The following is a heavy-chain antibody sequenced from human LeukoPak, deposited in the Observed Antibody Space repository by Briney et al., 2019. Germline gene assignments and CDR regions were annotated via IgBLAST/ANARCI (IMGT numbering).Heavy chain of an antibody. D-gene: IGHD3-9*01. CDR2: IYTSGST. J-gene: IGHJ2*01. CDR1: GGSISSYY. Sequence: SETLSLTCTVSGGSISSYYWSWIRQPAGKGLEWIGRIYTSGSTNYNPSLKSRVTMSVDTSKNQFSLKLSSVTAADTAVYYCARQYSDILTGYHRGELYWYFDLWGRGTLVTVSS. CDR3: ARQYSDILTGYHRGELYWYFDL. V-gene: IGHV4-4*07.